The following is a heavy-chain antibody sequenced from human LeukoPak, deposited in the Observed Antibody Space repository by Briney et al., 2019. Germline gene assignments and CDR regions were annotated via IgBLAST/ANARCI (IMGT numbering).Heavy chain of an antibody. CDR3: ARHTESAFDI. Sequence: KPSETLSLTCTVSGGSISSYYWSWIRQPPGKGLEWIGYIYYSGSTNYNPSLKSRVTISVDTSKNQFSLKLSSVAAADTAVYYCARHTESAFDIWGQGTMVTVSS. V-gene: IGHV4-59*08. J-gene: IGHJ3*02. CDR2: IYYSGST. CDR1: GGSISSYY.